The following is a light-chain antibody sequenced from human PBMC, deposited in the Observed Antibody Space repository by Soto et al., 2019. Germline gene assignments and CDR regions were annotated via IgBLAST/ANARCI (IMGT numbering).Light chain of an antibody. CDR2: AAS. Sequence: IQMTQSPSTLSASVGDRVTMTCRASQSVNKWLAWFQHKPGQAPNLLIYAASTLQAGVPSRFRGSGSGTDFTLTISRLEPEDFAVYYCQPYGSSSGTVGPGTKVEIK. J-gene: IGKJ1*01. CDR1: QSVNKW. V-gene: IGKV1-5*01. CDR3: QPYGSSSGT.